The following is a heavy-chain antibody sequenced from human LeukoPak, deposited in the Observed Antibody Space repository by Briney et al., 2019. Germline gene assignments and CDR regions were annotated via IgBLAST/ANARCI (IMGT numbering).Heavy chain of an antibody. CDR1: GGSISSGNYY. J-gene: IGHJ5*02. D-gene: IGHD3-22*01. CDR3: ARVPDDSSGYYS. CDR2: IYISGST. Sequence: SETLSLTCTVSGGSISSGNYYWSWIRQPAGKGLEWIGRIYISGSTNYNPSLKSRVTISVDRSKNQFSLKLSSVTAADTAVYYCARVPDDSSGYYSWGQGTLVTVSS. V-gene: IGHV4-61*02.